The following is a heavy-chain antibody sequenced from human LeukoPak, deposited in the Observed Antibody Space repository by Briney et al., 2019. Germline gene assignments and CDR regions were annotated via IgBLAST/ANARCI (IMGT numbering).Heavy chain of an antibody. V-gene: IGHV1-3*01. J-gene: IGHJ5*02. CDR3: AREGHYCGGDCYSNWFDP. D-gene: IGHD2-21*02. Sequence: ASVKVSCKASGYTFTSYAMHWVRQAPGQRLEWMGWINAGNGNTKYSQEFQGRVTITRDTSASTAYMELRSLRSDDTAVYYCAREGHYCGGDCYSNWFDPWGQGTLVTVSS. CDR2: INAGNGNT. CDR1: GYTFTSYA.